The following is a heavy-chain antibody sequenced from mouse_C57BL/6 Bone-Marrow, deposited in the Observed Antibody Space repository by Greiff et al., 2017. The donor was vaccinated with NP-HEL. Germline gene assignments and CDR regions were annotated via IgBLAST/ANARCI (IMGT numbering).Heavy chain of an antibody. J-gene: IGHJ2*01. V-gene: IGHV1-81*01. D-gene: IGHD1-1*01. CDR2: IYPRSGNT. CDR1: GYTFTSYG. CDR3: ARGWGTTVVAPFDY. Sequence: QVQLQQSGAELARPGASVKLSCKASGYTFTSYGISWVKQRTGQGLEWIGEIYPRSGNTYYNEKFKGKATLTADKSSSTAYMELRSLTSEDSAVYFCARGWGTTVVAPFDYWRQGTTLTVSS.